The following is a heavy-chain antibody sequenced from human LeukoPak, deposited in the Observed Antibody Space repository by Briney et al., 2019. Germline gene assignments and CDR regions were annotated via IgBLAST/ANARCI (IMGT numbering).Heavy chain of an antibody. CDR3: AREAMITFGGVIAFDYYYMDV. CDR2: SYYSGST. CDR1: GGSISSGGYS. Sequence: SQTLSLTCAVSGGSISSGGYSWSWIRQPPGKGLEWIGYSYYSGSTYYNPSLKSRVTMSVDTSKNQFSLKLSSVTAADTAVYYCAREAMITFGGVIAFDYYYMDVWGKGTTVTISS. V-gene: IGHV4-30-4*07. D-gene: IGHD3-16*02. J-gene: IGHJ6*03.